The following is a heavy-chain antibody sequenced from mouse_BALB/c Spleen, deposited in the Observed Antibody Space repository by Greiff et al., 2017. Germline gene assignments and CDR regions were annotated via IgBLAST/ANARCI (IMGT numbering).Heavy chain of an antibody. J-gene: IGHJ3*01. CDR3: ARQDGNYAFAY. D-gene: IGHD2-1*01. V-gene: IGHV5-6*01. Sequence: EVKLVESGGDLVKPGGSLKLSCAASGFTFSSYGMSWVRQTPDKRLEWVATISSGGSYTYYPDSVKGRFTISRDNAKNTLYLQMSSLKSEDTAMYYCARQDGNYAFAYWGQGTLVTVSA. CDR1: GFTFSSYG. CDR2: ISSGGSYT.